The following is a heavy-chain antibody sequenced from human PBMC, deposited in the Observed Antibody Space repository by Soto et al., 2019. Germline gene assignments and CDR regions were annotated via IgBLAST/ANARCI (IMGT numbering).Heavy chain of an antibody. V-gene: IGHV1-18*01. CDR1: GYTFTSYG. J-gene: IGHJ3*02. D-gene: IGHD3-9*01. CDR3: ARAYYDILPGYHDAIDI. Sequence: ASVKVSCKASGYTFTSYGISWVRQAPGQGLERMGWISAYNGNTNYAQKLQGRVTMTTDTSTSTAYMELRSLRSDDTAVYYCARAYYDILPGYHDAIDIWGQGTIVTGS. CDR2: ISAYNGNT.